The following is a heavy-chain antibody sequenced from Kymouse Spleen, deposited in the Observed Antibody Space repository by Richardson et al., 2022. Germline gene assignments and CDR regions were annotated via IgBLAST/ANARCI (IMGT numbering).Heavy chain of an antibody. V-gene: IGHV4-39*01. D-gene: IGHD2-2*02. CDR1: GGSISSSSYY. Sequence: QLQLQESGPGLVKPSETLSLTCTVSGGSISSSSYYWGWIRQPPGKGLEWIGSIYYSGSTYYNPSLKSRVTISVDTSKNQFSLKLSSVTAADTAVYYCARQPTDIVVVPAAMLYWFDPWGQGTLVTVSS. J-gene: IGHJ5*02. CDR3: ARQPTDIVVVPAAMLYWFDP. CDR2: IYYSGST.